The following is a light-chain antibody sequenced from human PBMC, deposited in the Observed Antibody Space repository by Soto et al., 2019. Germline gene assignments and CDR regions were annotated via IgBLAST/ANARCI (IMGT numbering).Light chain of an antibody. CDR2: EVS. CDR3: SSYTSSSTRG. Sequence: QSALTQPASVSGSPGQSITISCTGTSSDVGGYNYVSWYQQHPGKAPKLMIYEVSNRPSGVSNRCSGSKSGNTASLTISGLQAEDEADYYCSSYTSSSTRGFGGGTKLTVL. V-gene: IGLV2-14*01. CDR1: SSDVGGYNY. J-gene: IGLJ3*02.